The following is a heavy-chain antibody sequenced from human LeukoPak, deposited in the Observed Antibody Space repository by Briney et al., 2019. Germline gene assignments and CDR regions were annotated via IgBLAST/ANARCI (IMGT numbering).Heavy chain of an antibody. CDR1: GGSISSNSYY. D-gene: IGHD3-10*01. CDR2: IYYSGST. Sequence: PSETLSLTCTVSGGSISSNSYYWGWIRQSPGKGLKWIGTIYYSGSTYYSPSLKSRVTISVDTSKNQFSLKLSSVTAADTAMYYCARNRYYYGSGNYGVPNWFDPWGQGTLVTVSS. J-gene: IGHJ5*02. CDR3: ARNRYYYGSGNYGVPNWFDP. V-gene: IGHV4-39*01.